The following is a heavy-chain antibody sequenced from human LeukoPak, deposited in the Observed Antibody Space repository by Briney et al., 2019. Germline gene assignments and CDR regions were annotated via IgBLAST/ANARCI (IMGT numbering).Heavy chain of an antibody. Sequence: GGSLRLSCAASGFTFSSYGMLWVRQAPGKGLEGVAVIWYDGSNKYYADSVKGRFTISRDNSKNTLYLQMHSLRAEDTAVYYCSKDRNWNPRGYYYYMDVWGKGTTVTVSS. V-gene: IGHV3-33*06. CDR3: SKDRNWNPRGYYYYMDV. CDR2: IWYDGSNK. D-gene: IGHD1-20*01. CDR1: GFTFSSYG. J-gene: IGHJ6*03.